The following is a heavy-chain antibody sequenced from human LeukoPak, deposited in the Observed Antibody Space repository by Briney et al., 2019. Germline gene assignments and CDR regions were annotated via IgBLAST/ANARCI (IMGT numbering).Heavy chain of an antibody. CDR3: ARVAMVRGVIDY. J-gene: IGHJ4*02. Sequence: GGSLRLSCAASGFTFSSYSMNWVRQAPGKGLEWVSVIYSGGSTYYADSVKGRFTISRDNSKNTLYLQMNSLRAEDTAVYYCARVAMVRGVIDYWGQGTLVTVSS. CDR1: GFTFSSYS. V-gene: IGHV3-53*01. D-gene: IGHD3-10*01. CDR2: IYSGGST.